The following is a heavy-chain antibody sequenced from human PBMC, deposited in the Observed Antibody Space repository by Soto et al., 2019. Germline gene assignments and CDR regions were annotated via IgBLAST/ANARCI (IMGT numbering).Heavy chain of an antibody. CDR1: GYTFTSYG. Sequence: QVQLVQSGAEVKKPGASVKVSCKASGYTFTSYGISWVRQAPGQGLEWMGWISAYNGNTNYAQKLQGRVTMTTDTSTSTAYMELRSLRSDDTAVYYCARDGYSSSSGGSYYYYYGMDVWGQGTTVTVSS. CDR3: ARDGYSSSSGGSYYYYYGMDV. V-gene: IGHV1-18*01. D-gene: IGHD6-6*01. CDR2: ISAYNGNT. J-gene: IGHJ6*02.